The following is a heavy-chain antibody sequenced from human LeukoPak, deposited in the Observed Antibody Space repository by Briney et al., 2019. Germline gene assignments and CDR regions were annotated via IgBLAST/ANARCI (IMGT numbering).Heavy chain of an antibody. D-gene: IGHD6-13*01. CDR3: ARAIFIAAAGFDY. V-gene: IGHV3-33*03. CDR1: GFTFSSYG. Sequence: GRSLRLSCAASGFTFSSYGMHWVRQAPGKGLEWVAVIRYNGSNKYYADSVKGRFTISRDNSKNTLYLHMISLRAEDTAVYYCARAIFIAAAGFDYWGQGTLVTVSS. J-gene: IGHJ4*02. CDR2: IRYNGSNK.